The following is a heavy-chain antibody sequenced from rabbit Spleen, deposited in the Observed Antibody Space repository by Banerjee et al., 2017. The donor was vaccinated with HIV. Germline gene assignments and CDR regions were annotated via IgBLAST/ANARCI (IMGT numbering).Heavy chain of an antibody. J-gene: IGHJ3*01. CDR3: ARDPGSSFSSYGMDL. V-gene: IGHV1S40*01. CDR1: GVSFSGNPY. D-gene: IGHD8-1*01. Sequence: QSLEESGGDLVKPGASLTLTCIASGVSFSGNPYMCWVRQAPGKGLEWIVCIDTGSSGFTYFASWAKGRFTISKTSSTTVTLQMTSLTAADTATYFCARDPGSSFSSYGMDLWGQGTLVTVS. CDR2: IDTGSSGFT.